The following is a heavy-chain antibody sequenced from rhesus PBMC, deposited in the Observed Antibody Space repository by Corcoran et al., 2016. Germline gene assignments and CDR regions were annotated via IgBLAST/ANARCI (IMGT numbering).Heavy chain of an antibody. CDR1: GGSFRSYW. Sequence: QVQLQESGPGLVKPSETLSLTCDVSGGSFRSYWWNWIRQAPGKGLEWIGAINGYSGRTNYNPSLQSRVSISMDVSKNQFSLRLTSVTAADTAVYYCTSPVRYRFDVWGPGVLVSVSS. CDR2: INGYSGRT. V-gene: IGHV4-80*01. J-gene: IGHJ5-1*01. CDR3: TSPVRYRFDV. D-gene: IGHD3-9*01.